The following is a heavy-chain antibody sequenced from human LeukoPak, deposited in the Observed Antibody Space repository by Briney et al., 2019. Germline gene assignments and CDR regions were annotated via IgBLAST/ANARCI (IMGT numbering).Heavy chain of an antibody. V-gene: IGHV1-18*01. CDR1: GYTFTSYG. CDR3: ARVPPGSRSWDYVWGSYRRGGRWFDP. D-gene: IGHD3-16*02. Sequence: ASVKVSCKASGYTFTSYGISWVRQAPGQGLEWMGWISAYNGNTNYAQKFQGRVTMTRNTSISTAYMELSSLRSEDTAVYYCARVPPGSRSWDYVWGSYRRGGRWFDPWGQGTLVTVSS. CDR2: ISAYNGNT. J-gene: IGHJ5*02.